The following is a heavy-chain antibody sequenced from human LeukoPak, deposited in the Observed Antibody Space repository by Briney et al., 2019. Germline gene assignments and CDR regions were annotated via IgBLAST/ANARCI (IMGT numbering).Heavy chain of an antibody. CDR2: IYPGDSDT. CDR1: GYSFTSYW. Sequence: GESLKISCKGSGYSFTSYWIGWVRQMPGKGLEWMGIIYPGDSDTRYSPSFQGQVTISADKSISTAYLQWSSLKASDTAMYYCARAEPYSSSWYPENWFDPWGQGTLVNVSS. V-gene: IGHV5-51*01. D-gene: IGHD6-13*01. CDR3: ARAEPYSSSWYPENWFDP. J-gene: IGHJ5*02.